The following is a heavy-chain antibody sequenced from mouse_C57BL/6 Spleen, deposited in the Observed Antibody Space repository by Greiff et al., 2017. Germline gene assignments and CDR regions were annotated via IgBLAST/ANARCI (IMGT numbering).Heavy chain of an antibody. J-gene: IGHJ2*01. D-gene: IGHD1-1*01. Sequence: VQLQQSGAELVRPGASVKLSCTASGFNIKDYYMHWVQQRPEQGLEWIGRIDPEDGDTEYAPKFQGKATMSADTSSHTPYLQLNSLTSEDTAVYYCTTDYCGGSCVYWGQGTTLTVSS. CDR2: IDPEDGDT. V-gene: IGHV14-1*01. CDR3: TTDYCGGSCVY. CDR1: GFNIKDYY.